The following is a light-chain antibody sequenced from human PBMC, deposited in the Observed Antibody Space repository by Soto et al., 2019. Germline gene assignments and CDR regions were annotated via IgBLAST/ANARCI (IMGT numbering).Light chain of an antibody. CDR3: QQYDYSRT. CDR2: DVS. J-gene: IGKJ1*01. Sequence: DVQMTQSPSTLSASVGDSVTITCRASQSISASLAWYQQKPGEAPKLLIYDVSNLETGVPSRFGGSGSGTEFSLTIRSLQPEDFATYYCQQYDYSRTFGQGTK. CDR1: QSISAS. V-gene: IGKV1-5*01.